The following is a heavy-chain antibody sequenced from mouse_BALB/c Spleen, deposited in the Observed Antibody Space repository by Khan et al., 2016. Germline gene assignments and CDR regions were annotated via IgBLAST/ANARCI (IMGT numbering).Heavy chain of an antibody. Sequence: QIQLVQSGPELKKPGETVKISCKASGYTFTDYSMHWVKQAPGKGLKWMGWINTETGEPTYADDFRGRVDFSLETSASTAYLQINNLKNEDTATDFCARWFITTVVEGYWGQGTTLTVSS. V-gene: IGHV9-2-1*01. D-gene: IGHD1-1*01. CDR3: ARWFITTVVEGY. CDR2: INTETGEP. J-gene: IGHJ2*01. CDR1: GYTFTDYS.